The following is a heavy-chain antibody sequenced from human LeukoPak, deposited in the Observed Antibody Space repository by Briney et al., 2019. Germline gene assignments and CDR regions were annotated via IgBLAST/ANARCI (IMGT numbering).Heavy chain of an antibody. D-gene: IGHD6-19*01. CDR1: GGSINSYY. V-gene: IGHV4-4*07. CDR3: ARGIHIAVAGTGGNWFDP. J-gene: IGHJ5*02. CDR2: IYTSGST. Sequence: PSETLSLTCTVSGGSINSYYWSWIRQPAGKGLEWIGRIYTSGSTNYNPSLKSRVTISVDTSKNQFSLKLSSVTAADTAVYYCARGIHIAVAGTGGNWFDPWGQGTLVTVSS.